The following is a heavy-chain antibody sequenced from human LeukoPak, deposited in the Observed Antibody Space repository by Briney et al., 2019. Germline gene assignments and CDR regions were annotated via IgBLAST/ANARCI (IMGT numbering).Heavy chain of an antibody. Sequence: SETLSLTCTVSGGPISSGDYYWSWIRQPPGKGLEWIGYIYYSGSTYYNPSLKSRVTISVDTSKNQFSLKLSSVTAADTAVYYWPRDKGLGGAKGKNCSAPGGQEPLVPVPS. J-gene: IGHJ5*02. CDR2: IYYSGST. CDR3: PRDKGLGGAKGKNCSAP. CDR1: GGPISSGDYY. D-gene: IGHD3-16*01. V-gene: IGHV4-30-4*01.